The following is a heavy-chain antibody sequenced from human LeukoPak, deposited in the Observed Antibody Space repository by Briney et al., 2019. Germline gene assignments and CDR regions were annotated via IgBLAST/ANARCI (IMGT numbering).Heavy chain of an antibody. CDR1: GFTFSSYS. D-gene: IGHD6-6*01. Sequence: QTGGSLRLSCAASGFTFSSYSMNWVRQAPGKGLVWVSHINSDESNTNYADSVKGRFTISRDNAKNTLYLQMNNLRAEDTAVYFCARLWDSSSSRHFDYWGQGTLVTVSS. CDR2: INSDESNT. CDR3: ARLWDSSSSRHFDY. J-gene: IGHJ4*02. V-gene: IGHV3-74*01.